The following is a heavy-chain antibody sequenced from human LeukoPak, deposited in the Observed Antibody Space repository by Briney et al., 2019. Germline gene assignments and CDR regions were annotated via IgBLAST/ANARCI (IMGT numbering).Heavy chain of an antibody. CDR3: ARAPIAAAFDY. J-gene: IGHJ4*02. V-gene: IGHV4-61*02. CDR1: GGSISSGSYY. CDR2: IYTSGST. D-gene: IGHD6-13*01. Sequence: SETLSLTCTVSGGSISSGSYYWSWIRQPAGKGLEWIGRIYTSGSTNYNPSLKSRVTISVDTSKNQFSLKLSSVTAVDTAVYYCARAPIAAAFDYWGQGTPVTVSS.